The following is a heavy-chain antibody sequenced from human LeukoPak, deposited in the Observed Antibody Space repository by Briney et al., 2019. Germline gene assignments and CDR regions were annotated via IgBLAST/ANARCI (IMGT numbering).Heavy chain of an antibody. Sequence: PGGSLRLSCAASGFTFRSFAMTWVRQAPGKGLQWVSTSGNAGGTYYTDSVKGRFIISRDNSKNTLYLQMNSLRPEDTAVYFCSQGPTRSSASGTPHEWGQGTLVTVSS. D-gene: IGHD1-1*01. CDR3: SQGPTRSSASGTPHE. J-gene: IGHJ4*02. CDR1: GFTFRSFA. CDR2: SGNAGGT. V-gene: IGHV3-23*01.